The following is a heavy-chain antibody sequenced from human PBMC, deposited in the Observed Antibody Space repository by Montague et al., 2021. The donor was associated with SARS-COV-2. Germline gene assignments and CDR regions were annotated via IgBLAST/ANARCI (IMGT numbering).Heavy chain of an antibody. CDR1: GGSISSGGYY. CDR3: ARAGTITMIVVVIDAFDI. CDR2: IYYSGGT. Sequence: TLSLTCTVSGGSISSGGYYWSWIRQHPGKGLEWIGYIYYSGGTYYNPPLKSRVTISVDTSKNQFSLKLSSVTAADTAVYYCARAGTITMIVVVIDAFDIWGQGTMVTVSS. D-gene: IGHD3-22*01. J-gene: IGHJ3*02. V-gene: IGHV4-31*03.